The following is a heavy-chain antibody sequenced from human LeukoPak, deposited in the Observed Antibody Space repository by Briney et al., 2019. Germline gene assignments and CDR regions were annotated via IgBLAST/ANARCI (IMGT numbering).Heavy chain of an antibody. CDR1: GYTFTSYG. CDR3: ARDRAVLRYFDWLVEHAFDI. D-gene: IGHD3-9*01. J-gene: IGHJ3*02. Sequence: ASVKVSCKASGYTFTSYGISWVRQAPGQGLEWMGWISAYSGNTNYAQKLQGRVTMTTDTSTSTAYMELRSLRSDDTAVYYCARDRAVLRYFDWLVEHAFDIWGQGTMVTVSS. V-gene: IGHV1-18*01. CDR2: ISAYSGNT.